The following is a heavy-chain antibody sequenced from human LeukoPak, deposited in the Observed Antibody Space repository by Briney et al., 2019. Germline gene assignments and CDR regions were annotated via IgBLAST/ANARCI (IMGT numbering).Heavy chain of an antibody. V-gene: IGHV3-48*04. Sequence: GGSLRLSCAASGFTFSSYSMNWVRQAPGKGLEWVSYISSSSSTIYYADSVKGRLTISRDNAKNSLYLQMNSLRAEDTAVYYCARASTSFFGMGLNWGQGTLVTVSS. J-gene: IGHJ4*02. CDR1: GFTFSSYS. CDR2: ISSSSSTI. CDR3: ARASTSFFGMGLN. D-gene: IGHD2-2*01.